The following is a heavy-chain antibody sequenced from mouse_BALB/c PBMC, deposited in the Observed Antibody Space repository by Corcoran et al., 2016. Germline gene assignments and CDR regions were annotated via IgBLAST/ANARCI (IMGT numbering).Heavy chain of an antibody. Sequence: EVQLQQSGTELVKPGAAKKMTCKASRYTVTSYVMHWVKQKPGQGVGCIGDINPYNDGTKYNEKFKGKATLTSDKSSSTAYMELSSLTSEDSAVYYCASSCYGNYWVAYWGQAPLVIVSA. CDR3: ASSCYGNYWVAY. V-gene: IGHV1S136*01. D-gene: IGHD2-1*01. CDR1: RYTVTSYV. CDR2: INPYNDGT. J-gene: IGHJ3*01.